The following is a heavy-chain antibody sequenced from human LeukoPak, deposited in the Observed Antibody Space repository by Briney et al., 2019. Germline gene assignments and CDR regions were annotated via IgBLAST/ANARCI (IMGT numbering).Heavy chain of an antibody. CDR2: MSPNSGDT. D-gene: IGHD1-1*01. Sequence: SVRVSCTTSGYTFTNLDINWLRQAPGQGLEWMGWMSPNSGDTGYAQKFQGRVSMTRDIFKSTAYMELSSLRSEDTAIYYCASNPPNTGDFYYWGLGTLVTVSS. CDR3: ASNPPNTGDFYY. CDR1: GYTFTNLD. J-gene: IGHJ4*02. V-gene: IGHV1-8*01.